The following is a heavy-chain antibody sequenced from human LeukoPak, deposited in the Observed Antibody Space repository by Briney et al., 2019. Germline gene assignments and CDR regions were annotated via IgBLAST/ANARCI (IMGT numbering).Heavy chain of an antibody. CDR2: ISGSGGST. D-gene: IGHD1-26*01. Sequence: GGSLRLSCAASGFTFSSYAMSWARQAPGKGLEWVSAISGSGGSTYYADSVKGRFTISRDNSKNTLYLQMNSLRAGDTAVYYCAKCGGSGSPHYYYYYYMDVWGKGTTVTVSS. J-gene: IGHJ6*03. CDR3: AKCGGSGSPHYYYYYYMDV. V-gene: IGHV3-23*01. CDR1: GFTFSSYA.